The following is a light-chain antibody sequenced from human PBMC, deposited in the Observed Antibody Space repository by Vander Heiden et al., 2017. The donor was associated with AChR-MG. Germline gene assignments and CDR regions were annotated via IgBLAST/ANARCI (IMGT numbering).Light chain of an antibody. V-gene: IGLV8-61*01. CDR3: VLYMGSGTWM. CDR1: SSSVSTSYY. J-gene: IGLJ3*02. CDR2: STN. Sequence: VATHEPSFSVSPGGTVTPPCAFSSSSVSTSYYASWYQQTPGQAPRTLIYSTNIRSSGVPDRFSGSILGNKAALTITGAQADDESDYYCVLYMGSGTWMFGGGTKLTGL.